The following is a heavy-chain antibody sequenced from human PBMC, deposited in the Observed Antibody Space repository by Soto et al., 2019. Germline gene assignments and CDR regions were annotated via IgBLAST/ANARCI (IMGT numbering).Heavy chain of an antibody. CDR2: ISWDGGST. CDR1: GFTFDDYT. D-gene: IGHD2-8*01. CDR3: AKGRYCTNGVCSGNWYYGMDV. Sequence: GGSLRLSCAASGFTFDDYTMHWVRQAPGKGLEWVSLISWDGGSTYYADSVKGRFTISRDNSKNSLYLQMNSLRTGDTALYYCAKGRYCTNGVCSGNWYYGMDVWGQGTTVTVSS. J-gene: IGHJ6*02. V-gene: IGHV3-43*01.